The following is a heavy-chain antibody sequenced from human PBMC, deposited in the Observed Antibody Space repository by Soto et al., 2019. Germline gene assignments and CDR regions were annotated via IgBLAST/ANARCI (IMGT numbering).Heavy chain of an antibody. CDR3: ARGEAHRGSEC. CDR1: GYTFSDCR. D-gene: IGHD3-10*01. V-gene: IGHV1-46*01. Sequence: ASVKVSCKASGYTFSDCRMHWVRQAPGRGLEWMGIINPSGGATTYAQKFQGRVTMARDTSTSTVYMDLSSLTSEDTAVYYCARGEAHRGSECWGKGNRVSVSS. CDR2: INPSGGAT. J-gene: IGHJ4*02.